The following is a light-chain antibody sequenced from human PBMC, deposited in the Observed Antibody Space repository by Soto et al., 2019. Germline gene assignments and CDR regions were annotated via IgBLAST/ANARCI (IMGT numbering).Light chain of an antibody. V-gene: IGKV1-5*03. Sequence: DIQMTQSPSTLSASIGDRVTITCRASQSISSWLAWYQQKPGKAPKLLIYKATSSESRVSSRFSGSGSGTVFSLTISSLQPDDSATYYCQQYKSYWTFGQGTKVEI. CDR2: KAT. J-gene: IGKJ1*01. CDR3: QQYKSYWT. CDR1: QSISSW.